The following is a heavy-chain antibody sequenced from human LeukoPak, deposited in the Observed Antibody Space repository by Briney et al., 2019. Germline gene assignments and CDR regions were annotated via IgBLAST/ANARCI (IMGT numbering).Heavy chain of an antibody. Sequence: GASVKVSCKVSGYTLTELSMHWVRQAPGKGLEWMGGFDPEDGETIYAQKFQGRVTMTEDTSTDTAYMELSSLRSEDTAVYYCATAATTVTDFDYWGQGTLVTVSS. CDR2: FDPEDGET. V-gene: IGHV1-24*01. CDR1: GYTLTELS. D-gene: IGHD4-17*01. CDR3: ATAATTVTDFDY. J-gene: IGHJ4*02.